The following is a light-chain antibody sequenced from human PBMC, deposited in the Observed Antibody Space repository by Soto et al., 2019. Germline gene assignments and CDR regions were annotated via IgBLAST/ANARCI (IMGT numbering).Light chain of an antibody. V-gene: IGKV3-15*01. CDR1: QSVSSK. Sequence: EIGMTQSPATLSVSPGEGATLSCRASQSVSSKLAWYQQKPGQAPRLLIYGASTRATGIPARFSGSGSGTEFTLIISSLQSEDSAVYYCQQYNSCLWSFGQGTKVEIK. J-gene: IGKJ1*01. CDR3: QQYNSCLWS. CDR2: GAS.